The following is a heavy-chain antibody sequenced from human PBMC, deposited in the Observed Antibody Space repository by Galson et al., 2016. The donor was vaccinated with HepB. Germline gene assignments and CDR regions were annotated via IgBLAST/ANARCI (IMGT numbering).Heavy chain of an antibody. CDR3: ARLQQLPRKDNFYYYGMDV. V-gene: IGHV4-59*01. Sequence: SETLSLTCTVSGGSISGFYWSWIRQPPGMGLEWIGYIYYSGNTNYNPSLKSPVTMSVDTSKNQFSLRLSSVSAADTAVYYCARLQQLPRKDNFYYYGMDVWGQGTTVTVSS. CDR1: GGSISGFY. D-gene: IGHD6-13*01. CDR2: IYYSGNT. J-gene: IGHJ6*02.